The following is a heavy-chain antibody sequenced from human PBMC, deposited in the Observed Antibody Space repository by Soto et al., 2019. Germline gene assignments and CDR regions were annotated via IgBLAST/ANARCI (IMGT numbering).Heavy chain of an antibody. V-gene: IGHV1-18*01. CDR1: GYTFTSYG. D-gene: IGHD1-26*01. J-gene: IGHJ4*02. Sequence: QVQLVQSGAEVKKPGASVKVSCKASGYTFTSYGISWVRQAPGQGLEWMGWISAYNGNTNYAQKLQGRVTMTTDTXXXXXXXXXXXXXXXXTXVXXXXXXXGSYALDYWGQGTLVTVSS. CDR2: ISAYNGNT. CDR3: XXXXGSYALDY.